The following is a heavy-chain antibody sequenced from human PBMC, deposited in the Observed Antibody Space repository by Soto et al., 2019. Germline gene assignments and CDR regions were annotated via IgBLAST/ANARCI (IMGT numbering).Heavy chain of an antibody. Sequence: GGSLRLSCAASGFTFSSYGMHWVRQAPGKGLEWVAVISYDGSNKYYADSVKGRFTISRDNSKNTLYLQMNSLRAEDTAVYYCAKKASSGLRTGPFDYWGQGTLVTVSS. V-gene: IGHV3-30*18. CDR1: GFTFSSYG. CDR3: AKKASSGLRTGPFDY. J-gene: IGHJ4*02. CDR2: ISYDGSNK. D-gene: IGHD4-17*01.